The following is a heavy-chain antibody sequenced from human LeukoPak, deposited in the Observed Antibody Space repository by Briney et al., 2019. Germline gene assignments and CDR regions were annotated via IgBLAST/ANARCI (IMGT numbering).Heavy chain of an antibody. CDR3: AREKNQLGFDP. D-gene: IGHD6-13*01. Sequence: SETLSLTCTVSGGSISSYFWSWIRQPAGKGLEWIGRIHTSGNTNYNPSLKSRVTMTVDTSKNQFSLNLTSVTAAATAEYYCAREKNQLGFDPWGQGTLVTVSS. CDR1: GGSISSYF. CDR2: IHTSGNT. J-gene: IGHJ5*02. V-gene: IGHV4-4*07.